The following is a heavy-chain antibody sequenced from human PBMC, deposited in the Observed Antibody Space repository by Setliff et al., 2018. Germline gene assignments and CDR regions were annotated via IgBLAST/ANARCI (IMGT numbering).Heavy chain of an antibody. CDR2: INPSGGST. CDR1: GYTFTSYG. D-gene: IGHD2-15*01. J-gene: IGHJ6*02. Sequence: ASVKVSCKASGYTFTSYGISWVRQAPGQGLEWMGIINPSGGSTSYAQKFQGRVTMTRDTSTSTVYMELSSLRSEDTAVYYCARDLTRPLVVVPYGMDVWGQGTTVTVSS. V-gene: IGHV1-46*01. CDR3: ARDLTRPLVVVPYGMDV.